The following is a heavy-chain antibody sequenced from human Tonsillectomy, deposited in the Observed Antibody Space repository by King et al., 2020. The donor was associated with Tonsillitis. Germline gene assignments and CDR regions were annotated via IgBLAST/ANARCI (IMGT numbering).Heavy chain of an antibody. V-gene: IGHV3-21*01. D-gene: IGHD3-10*01. J-gene: IGHJ6*02. Sequence: VQLVESGGGLVKPGGSLRLSCAASGFTFSSYSMNWVRQAPGKGLEWVSSISSSSSYIYYADSVKGRFTISRDNAKNSLYLQMNSLRAEDTAVYYCARDDGRRYYYGSGIGRMDVWGQGTTVTVSS. CDR2: ISSSSSYI. CDR3: ARDDGRRYYYGSGIGRMDV. CDR1: GFTFSSYS.